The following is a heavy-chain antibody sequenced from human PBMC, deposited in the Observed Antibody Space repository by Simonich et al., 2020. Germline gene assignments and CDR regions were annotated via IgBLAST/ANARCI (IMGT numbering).Heavy chain of an antibody. Sequence: QVQLVQSGAEVKKPGASVKVSCKASGYTFTGYYMNWVRPAPGQGLEWMGWINPKSGGTNYAQKFQGRVTMTRDTSISTAYMELSRLRSDDTAVYYCARARLYSSSHAFDIWGQGTMVTVSS. D-gene: IGHD6-6*01. CDR2: INPKSGGT. J-gene: IGHJ3*02. V-gene: IGHV1-2*02. CDR1: GYTFTGYY. CDR3: ARARLYSSSHAFDI.